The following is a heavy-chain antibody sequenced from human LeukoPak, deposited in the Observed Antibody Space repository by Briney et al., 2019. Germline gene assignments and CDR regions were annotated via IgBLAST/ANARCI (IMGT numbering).Heavy chain of an antibody. CDR1: GGTFSSYT. CDR3: ARAGVVTHQRGNKWFDP. V-gene: IGHV1-69*02. D-gene: IGHD2-2*01. Sequence: SVKVSCKASGGTFSSYTISWVRQAPGQGLEWMGRIIPILGIANYAQKFQGRVTITASKSTSTAYMELSSLRSEDTAVYCCARAGVVTHQRGNKWFDPWGQRTLVTVSS. CDR2: IIPILGIA. J-gene: IGHJ5*02.